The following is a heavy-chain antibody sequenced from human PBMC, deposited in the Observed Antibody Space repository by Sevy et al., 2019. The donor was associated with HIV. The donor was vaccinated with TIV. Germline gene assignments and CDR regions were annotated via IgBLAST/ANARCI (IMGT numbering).Heavy chain of an antibody. Sequence: ASVKVSCKASGYSFTSYEIHWVRQAPGQGLEWMGIINPYGGSTSYAQTFQGRVTMIRDTSTTKVYMELSSLRSEDTAVYFCARLRACGGDCYYYDFWGHGTLVTVSS. J-gene: IGHJ5*01. D-gene: IGHD2-21*02. CDR2: INPYGGST. CDR1: GYSFTSYE. V-gene: IGHV1-46*01. CDR3: ARLRACGGDCYYYDF.